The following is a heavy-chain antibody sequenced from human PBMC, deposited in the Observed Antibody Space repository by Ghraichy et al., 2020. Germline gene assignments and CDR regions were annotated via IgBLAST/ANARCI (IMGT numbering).Heavy chain of an antibody. V-gene: IGHV3-30*04. CDR3: ARSGYPGTYFDI. Sequence: GGSLRLSCAASGFTFSSYAMHWVRQAPGKGLEWVAVISYDGSNKYYADSVKGRFTISRDNSKNTLYLQMNSLRAEDTAVYYCARSGYPGTYFDIWGQGTMVTVSS. D-gene: IGHD3-3*01. CDR1: GFTFSSYA. J-gene: IGHJ3*02. CDR2: ISYDGSNK.